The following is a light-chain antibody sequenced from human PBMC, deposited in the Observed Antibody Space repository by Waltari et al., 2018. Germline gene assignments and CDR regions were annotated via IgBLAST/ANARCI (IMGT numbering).Light chain of an antibody. CDR1: QSVNTN. Sequence: EILMTQSPGTLTVSPGDTVTLPCRASQSVNTNLAWYQQKPGQAPRLLIYGASNRATGTPARFSGSGSGTEFSLAISGLQSEDFAVYYCQQYNDWPPITFGQGTRLEIK. CDR3: QQYNDWPPIT. J-gene: IGKJ5*01. CDR2: GAS. V-gene: IGKV3-15*01.